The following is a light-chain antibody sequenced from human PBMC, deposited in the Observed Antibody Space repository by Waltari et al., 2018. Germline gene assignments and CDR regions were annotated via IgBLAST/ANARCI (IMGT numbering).Light chain of an antibody. CDR3: TSCTTSATWV. Sequence: QSALTHPASGSGSPGQSIPISCPGTSRNVGTYTHASWGQHHPAKAPKLVIYGVTNRPPGVSNRFSGSKSGNTASLTIPGLQAEDEADYHCTSCTTSATWVFGGGTKLTVL. J-gene: IGLJ3*02. CDR2: GVT. CDR1: SRNVGTYTH. V-gene: IGLV2-14*01.